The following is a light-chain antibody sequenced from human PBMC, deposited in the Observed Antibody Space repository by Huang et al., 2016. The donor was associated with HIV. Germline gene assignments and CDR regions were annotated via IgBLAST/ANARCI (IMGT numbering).Light chain of an antibody. CDR3: QQYYGTPYT. Sequence: DIQVTQSPSSLSASVGDRVTVTCRTSRVISDSLVWYQQKPGRAPKLLGYAASRLESGVPSRFSGSGAGADFTLTINDLQPEDFATYYCQQYYGTPYTFGQGTKVEIK. CDR1: RVISDS. CDR2: AAS. V-gene: IGKV1-NL1*01. J-gene: IGKJ2*01.